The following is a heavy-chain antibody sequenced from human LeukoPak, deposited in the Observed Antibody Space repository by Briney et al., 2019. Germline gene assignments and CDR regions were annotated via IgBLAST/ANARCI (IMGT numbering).Heavy chain of an antibody. CDR1: GYSFITYG. CDR2: ITAYNGNG. J-gene: IGHJ3*02. CDR3: ARVKYDIVTGYYIPHAFDI. V-gene: IGHV1-18*01. Sequence: GASVKVSCKTSGYSFITYGISWVRQAPGQGLEWMGWITAYNGNGKYAQKVQDRVTMTTDTSTSTAYMELRSLRADDTAVYYCARVKYDIVTGYYIPHAFDIWGQGTMVTVSS. D-gene: IGHD3-9*01.